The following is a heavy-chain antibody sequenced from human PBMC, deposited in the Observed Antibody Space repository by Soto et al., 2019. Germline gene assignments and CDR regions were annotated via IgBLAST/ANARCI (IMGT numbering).Heavy chain of an antibody. D-gene: IGHD6-19*01. CDR2: ITGRGDRP. CDR3: AKDWGSGWFRSYFDS. J-gene: IGHJ4*02. V-gene: IGHV3-23*01. Sequence: EVQLLESGGGLVQPGGSLRLSCETSGFIFNTYGMSWVRQAPGKGLEWVSAITGRGDRPDYADSVKGRFTISRDNSKNTLYLQMNSLRAEDTAVYYCAKDWGSGWFRSYFDSWGQGALVTVSS. CDR1: GFIFNTYG.